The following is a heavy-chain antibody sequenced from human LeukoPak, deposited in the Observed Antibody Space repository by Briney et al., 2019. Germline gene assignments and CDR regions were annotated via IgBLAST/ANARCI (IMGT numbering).Heavy chain of an antibody. J-gene: IGHJ4*02. CDR2: MNPNSGNT. Sequence: ASVKVSCKASGYTFTSYDINWVRQATGQGLEWMGWMNPNSGNTGYAQKFQGRVTITRDTSASTAYMELSSLRSEDTAVYYCARGRYDILTGYRYFDYWGQGTLVTVSP. V-gene: IGHV1-8*01. CDR1: GYTFTSYD. D-gene: IGHD3-9*01. CDR3: ARGRYDILTGYRYFDY.